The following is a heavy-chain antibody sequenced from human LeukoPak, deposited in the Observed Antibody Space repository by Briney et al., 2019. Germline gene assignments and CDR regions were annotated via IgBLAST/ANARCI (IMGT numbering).Heavy chain of an antibody. D-gene: IGHD6-19*01. CDR1: GFSLTTSGVG. Sequence: SGPTLVNPTQTLTLTCTFSGFSLTTSGVGVAWIRQPPGKALEWLALIYWDGDKRYSPSLESSLTITKDTSKNQVVLTLTNMDPVDTATYYCAHRPSARSSPNFDYWGQGTLVTVSS. J-gene: IGHJ4*02. V-gene: IGHV2-5*02. CDR3: AHRPSARSSPNFDY. CDR2: IYWDGDK.